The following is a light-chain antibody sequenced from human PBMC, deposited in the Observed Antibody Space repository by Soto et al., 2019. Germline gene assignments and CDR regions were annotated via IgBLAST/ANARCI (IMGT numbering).Light chain of an antibody. CDR3: GSFVGGTTLI. V-gene: IGLV2-8*01. J-gene: IGLJ2*01. CDR1: GSDVGAYNY. CDR2: EVI. Sequence: QSALTLSPSASGIRGQSVTISCSGTGSDVGAYNYLSWYQHHPGKAPKLIIYEVIKRPSGVPDRFSGSKSGTTASLTVSGLQTEDEAVYYCGSFVGGTTLIFGGGTKLTVL.